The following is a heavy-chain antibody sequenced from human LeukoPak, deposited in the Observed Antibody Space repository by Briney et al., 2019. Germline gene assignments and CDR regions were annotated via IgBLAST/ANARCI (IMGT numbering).Heavy chain of an antibody. CDR3: ARSHCTTTNCYSHFDY. J-gene: IGHJ4*02. D-gene: IGHD2-2*01. CDR2: ISPNSGAT. V-gene: IGHV1-2*02. Sequence: ASVKVSCKASGYTFIGYYIHWVRQAPGLGFEWMGFISPNSGATKSAQKFQGRVTMTRDTSISTAYLDLSRLTSDDTALYYCARSHCTTTNCYSHFDYWGQGTLLTVSS. CDR1: GYTFIGYY.